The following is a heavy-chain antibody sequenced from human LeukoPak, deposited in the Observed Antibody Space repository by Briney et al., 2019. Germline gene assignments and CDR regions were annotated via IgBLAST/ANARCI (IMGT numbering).Heavy chain of an antibody. CDR2: ISYDGSNK. Sequence: PGGSLRLSCAASGFTFSSYGMHWVRQAPGKGLEWVAVISYDGSNKYYADSVKGRFTISRDNSKNTLYLQMNSLRAEDTAVYYCATGRYSQDYWGQGTLVTVSS. CDR3: ATGRYSQDY. J-gene: IGHJ4*02. V-gene: IGHV3-30*03. CDR1: GFTFSSYG. D-gene: IGHD6-13*01.